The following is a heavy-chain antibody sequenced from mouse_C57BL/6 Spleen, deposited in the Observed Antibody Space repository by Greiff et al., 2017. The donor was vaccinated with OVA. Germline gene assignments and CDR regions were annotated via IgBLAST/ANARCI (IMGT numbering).Heavy chain of an antibody. Sequence: EVNLVESEGGLVQPGSSMKLSCTASGFTFSDYYMAWVRQVPEKGLEWVANINYDGSSTYYLDSLKSRFIISRDNAKNILYLQMSSLKSEDTATYYCARGGRGTLYWYFDVWGTGTTVTVSS. CDR3: ARGGRGTLYWYFDV. CDR1: GFTFSDYY. D-gene: IGHD3-3*01. CDR2: INYDGSST. V-gene: IGHV5-16*01. J-gene: IGHJ1*03.